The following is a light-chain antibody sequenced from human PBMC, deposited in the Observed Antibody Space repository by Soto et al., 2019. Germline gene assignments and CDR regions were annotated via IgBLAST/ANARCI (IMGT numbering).Light chain of an antibody. CDR2: DVF. J-gene: IGKJ4*01. Sequence: DIQMTQSASSLPASVGDTVTISCQASQDISKYLNWFQQKPGKAPKLLIYDVFNVETGLPSRFSGRGSGTDFTLIISNLQPEDFATYYCQQYDQLPITFGGATRVDI. V-gene: IGKV1-33*01. CDR3: QQYDQLPIT. CDR1: QDISKY.